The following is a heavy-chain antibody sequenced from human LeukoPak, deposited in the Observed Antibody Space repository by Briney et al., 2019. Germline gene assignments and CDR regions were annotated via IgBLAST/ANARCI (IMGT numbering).Heavy chain of an antibody. D-gene: IGHD2-8*01. CDR2: INPNSGGT. CDR1: GYTFTGYY. J-gene: IGHJ6*02. Sequence: ASVKVSCKASGYTFTGYYMHWVRQAPGQGLEWMGRINPNSGGTNYAQKFQGRVTMTRDTSISTAYMELSRLRSDDTAVYFCASHCTNGVCLYYYYGMDVRGQGTTVTVSS. V-gene: IGHV1-2*06. CDR3: ASHCTNGVCLYYYYGMDV.